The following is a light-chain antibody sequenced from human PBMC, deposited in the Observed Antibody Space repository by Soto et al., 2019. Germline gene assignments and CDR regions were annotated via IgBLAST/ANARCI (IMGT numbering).Light chain of an antibody. CDR1: QSLLHITGETF. CDR3: MQSTQLPPT. CDR2: EVS. J-gene: IGKJ5*01. V-gene: IGKV2D-29*02. Sequence: DVVMPQTPLSLSVTPGQPASISCKSSQSLLHITGETFLFWYLQKPGQSPQLLIYEVSTRVPGVPDRFGGSGSGADFTLEISRVETDDVGIYYCMQSTQLPPTVGQGTRLGI.